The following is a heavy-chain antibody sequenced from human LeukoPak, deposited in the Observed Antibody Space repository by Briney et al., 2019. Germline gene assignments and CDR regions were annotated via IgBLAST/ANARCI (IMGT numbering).Heavy chain of an antibody. CDR3: ARSNYYYGSGSYYTRYYYYYYMDV. CDR1: GGSFSGYY. D-gene: IGHD3-10*01. V-gene: IGHV4-34*01. CDR2: INHSGST. J-gene: IGHJ6*03. Sequence: SETLSLTCAVYGGSFSGYYWSWIRQPPGKGLEWIGEINHSGSTNYNPSLKSRVTISVDTSKNQFSLKLSSVTAADTAVYYCARSNYYYGSGSYYTRYYYYYYMDVWGKGTTVTISS.